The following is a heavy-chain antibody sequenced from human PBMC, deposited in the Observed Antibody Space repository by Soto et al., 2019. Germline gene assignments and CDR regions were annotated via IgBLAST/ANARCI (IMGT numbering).Heavy chain of an antibody. V-gene: IGHV3-21*01. CDR2: ISSSSTYI. CDR1: GFTFTTYS. Sequence: GESLKISCEASGFTFTTYSLNWVRQVPGKGLEWVSSISSSSTYIYYSDSVRGRFTISRDNAKNSLYLQMNSLRAEDTAVYYCARDPGSRGSYYFDFWGQGTLVTVSS. J-gene: IGHJ4*02. CDR3: ARDPGSRGSYYFDF. D-gene: IGHD6-13*01.